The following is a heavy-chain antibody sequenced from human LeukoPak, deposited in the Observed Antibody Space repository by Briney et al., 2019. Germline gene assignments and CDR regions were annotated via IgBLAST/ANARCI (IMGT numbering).Heavy chain of an antibody. V-gene: IGHV1-69*04. Sequence: SVKVSCKASGGTFSSYAISWVRQAPGQGLEWMGRIIPILGIANYAQKFQGRVTITADKSTSTAYMELRSLRSEDTAVYYCARTPSTAAGTNHFDYWGQGTLVTVSS. CDR1: GGTFSSYA. J-gene: IGHJ4*02. CDR2: IIPILGIA. D-gene: IGHD6-13*01. CDR3: ARTPSTAAGTNHFDY.